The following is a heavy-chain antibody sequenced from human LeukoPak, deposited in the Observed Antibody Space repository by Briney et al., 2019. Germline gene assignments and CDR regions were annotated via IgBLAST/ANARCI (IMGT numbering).Heavy chain of an antibody. J-gene: IGHJ4*02. Sequence: SETLSLTCAVYGGSFSGYYWSWIRRPPGKGLEWIGEINHSGSTNYNPSLKSRVTISVDTSKNQFSLKLSSVTAADTAVYYCARLRGYSYGTRGYYFDYWGQGTLVTVSS. V-gene: IGHV4-34*01. CDR1: GGSFSGYY. CDR3: ARLRGYSYGTRGYYFDY. CDR2: INHSGST. D-gene: IGHD5-18*01.